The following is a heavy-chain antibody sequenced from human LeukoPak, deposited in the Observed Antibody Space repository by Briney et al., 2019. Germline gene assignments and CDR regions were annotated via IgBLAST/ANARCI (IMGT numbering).Heavy chain of an antibody. J-gene: IGHJ5*02. CDR1: GFDFRMHA. V-gene: IGHV3-33*01. CDR2: IWRGGNYK. CDR3: EPVPQDGGGPFWP. D-gene: IGHD3-3*01. Sequence: PGGSLRLSCSASGFDFRMHAMHWVRQAPGKGLEWVAMIWRGGNYKFYVDAVKGRCNIFRDDFRSIFYLQMDSLTADDTAVYYCEPVPQDGGGPFWPWGRGARVP.